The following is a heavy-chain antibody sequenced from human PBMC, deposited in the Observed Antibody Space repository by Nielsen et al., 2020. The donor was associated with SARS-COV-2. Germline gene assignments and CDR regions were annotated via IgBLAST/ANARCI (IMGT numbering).Heavy chain of an antibody. CDR2: IYYSGST. V-gene: IGHV4-39*01. Sequence: SETLSLTCTVSGGSISSSSYYWGWIRQPPGKGLEWIGSIYYSGSTYYNPSLKSRVTISVDTSKNQFSLKLSSVTAADTAVYYCKGVVVDPLLSWFDPWGQGTLVTVSS. CDR3: KGVVVDPLLSWFDP. CDR1: GGSISSSSYY. J-gene: IGHJ5*02. D-gene: IGHD2-15*01.